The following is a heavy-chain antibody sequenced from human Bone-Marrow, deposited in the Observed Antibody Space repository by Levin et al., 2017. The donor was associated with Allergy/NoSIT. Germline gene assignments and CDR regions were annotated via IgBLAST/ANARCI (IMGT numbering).Heavy chain of an antibody. V-gene: IGHV3-48*02. Sequence: GGSLRLSCAASGFTFSGYSMNWVRQAPGKGLEWVSYISSSSSTIYYADSVKGRFTISRDNAKNSLYLQMNSLRDDDTAVYYCARLRGSYVLDLWGRGALVTVSS. CDR1: GFTFSGYS. J-gene: IGHJ2*01. CDR2: ISSSSSTI. CDR3: ARLRGSYVLDL. D-gene: IGHD1-26*01.